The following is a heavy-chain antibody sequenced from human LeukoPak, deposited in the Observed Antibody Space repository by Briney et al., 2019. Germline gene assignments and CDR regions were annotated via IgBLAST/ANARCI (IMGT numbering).Heavy chain of an antibody. CDR3: AKNYYASGSRDYFDY. CDR2: IRYDANDK. Sequence: GGSLRLSCGASGFTLSDYVMHWVRQAPGKGLEWVAFIRYDANDKYSAVSVKGRFTISKDNSKNTLYLQMNSLRVEDPAVYYCAKNYYASGSRDYFDYWGQGTLVTVSS. D-gene: IGHD3-10*01. V-gene: IGHV3-30*02. J-gene: IGHJ4*02. CDR1: GFTLSDYV.